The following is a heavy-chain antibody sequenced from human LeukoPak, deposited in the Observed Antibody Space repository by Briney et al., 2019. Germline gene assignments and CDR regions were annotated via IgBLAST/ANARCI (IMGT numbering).Heavy chain of an antibody. CDR3: ARGGGAVAPTPRFQH. CDR1: GFTFSSYA. Sequence: PGGSLRLSCAASGFTFSSYAMHWVRQAPGKGLEWVAVISYDGSNKYYADSVKGRFTISRDNSKNTLYLQMNSLRAEDTAVYYCARGGGAVAPTPRFQHWGQGTLVTVSS. CDR2: ISYDGSNK. V-gene: IGHV3-30*04. J-gene: IGHJ1*01. D-gene: IGHD6-19*01.